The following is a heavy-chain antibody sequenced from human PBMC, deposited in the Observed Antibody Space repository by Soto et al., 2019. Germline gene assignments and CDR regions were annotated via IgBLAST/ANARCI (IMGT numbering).Heavy chain of an antibody. Sequence: ASVKVSCKASGYTFTRYDITWVRRAPGQGLEWMGWISADNGNTNYAQKLQGRVTMTTDTSTSTAYMELRSLRSDDTAVYYCARGGGSWYSDSWGQGTLVTVSS. CDR2: ISADNGNT. CDR3: ARGGGSWYSDS. CDR1: GYTFTRYD. V-gene: IGHV1-18*01. D-gene: IGHD2-15*01. J-gene: IGHJ4*02.